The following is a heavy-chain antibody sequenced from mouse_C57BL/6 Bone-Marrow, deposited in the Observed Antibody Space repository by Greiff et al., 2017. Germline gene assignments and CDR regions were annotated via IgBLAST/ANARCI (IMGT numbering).Heavy chain of an antibody. J-gene: IGHJ3*01. D-gene: IGHD2-2*01. Sequence: EVQVVESGGGLVQPGGSMKLSCVASGFTFSNYWMNWVRQSPEKGLEWVAQIRLKSDNYATHYAESVKGRFTISRDDSKSSVYLQMNNLRAEDTGIYYCTVSTMVTEGFAYWGQGTLVTVSA. CDR2: IRLKSDNYAT. CDR3: TVSTMVTEGFAY. V-gene: IGHV6-3*01. CDR1: GFTFSNYW.